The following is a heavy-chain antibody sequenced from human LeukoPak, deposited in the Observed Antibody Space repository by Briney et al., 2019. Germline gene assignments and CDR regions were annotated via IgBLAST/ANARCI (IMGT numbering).Heavy chain of an antibody. V-gene: IGHV3-23*01. CDR1: GFTFSSYA. J-gene: IGHJ4*02. CDR2: ISGSGGST. Sequence: GGSLRLSCAASGFTFSSYAMSWVRQAPGKGLEWVSAISGSGGSTCYADSVKGRFTISRDNSKNTLYLQMNSLRAEDTAVYYCAKHYYDSSGYYPYFDYWGQGTLVTVSS. D-gene: IGHD3-22*01. CDR3: AKHYYDSSGYYPYFDY.